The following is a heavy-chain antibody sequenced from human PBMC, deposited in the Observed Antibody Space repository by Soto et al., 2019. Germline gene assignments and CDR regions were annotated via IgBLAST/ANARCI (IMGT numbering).Heavy chain of an antibody. J-gene: IGHJ6*02. CDR3: ARPISIAAAAGIQDYGMDV. Sequence: SETLSLTCTVSGGSISSSIYYWAWIRQPPGKGLEWLGSIYSSGSTYYNPSLKSRVTISVDTSKNQFSLKLSSVTAADTAVYYCARPISIAAAAGIQDYGMDVWGQGTTVT. V-gene: IGHV4-39*01. CDR1: GGSISSSIYY. D-gene: IGHD6-13*01. CDR2: IYSSGST.